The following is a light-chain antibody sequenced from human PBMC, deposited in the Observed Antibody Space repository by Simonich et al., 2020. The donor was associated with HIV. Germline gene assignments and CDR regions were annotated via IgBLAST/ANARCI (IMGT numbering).Light chain of an antibody. CDR2: YVS. Sequence: QSALTQPASVSGSPGRSITISCTGASSDFGGYDYVSWYQQHPGKAPKLMIYYVSKRPSGVSNRFSGSKSGNTASLTISGLQAEDEADYYCSSYTSSTTSGVFGGGTKLTVL. CDR1: SSDFGGYDY. V-gene: IGLV2-14*03. J-gene: IGLJ3*02. CDR3: SSYTSSTTSGV.